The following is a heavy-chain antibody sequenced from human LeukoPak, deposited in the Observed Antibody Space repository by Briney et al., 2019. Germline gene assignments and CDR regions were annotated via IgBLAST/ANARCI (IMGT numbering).Heavy chain of an antibody. J-gene: IGHJ6*03. V-gene: IGHV4-4*02. CDR2: IHHSGST. CDR3: ARAVQQERPPPLIGYYYMDV. CDR1: GDSISSNYW. Sequence: PSETLCLTCAVSGDSISSNYWWTWVRQPPGKGLEWFGEIHHSGSTNYSPSLKSRATISVDTSKNQLCLKMSSVTAEDTAVYYCARAVQQERPPPLIGYYYMDVWGKGTTVTVSS. D-gene: IGHD1-1*01.